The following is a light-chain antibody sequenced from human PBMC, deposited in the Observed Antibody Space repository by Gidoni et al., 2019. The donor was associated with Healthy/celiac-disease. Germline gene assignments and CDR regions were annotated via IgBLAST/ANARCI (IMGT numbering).Light chain of an antibody. CDR3: NSRDSSGNHLNWV. J-gene: IGLJ3*02. CDR2: GKN. V-gene: IGLV3-19*01. Sequence: SSELTQDPAVSVALGQTVSITCQGDSLRSYYASWYQQKPGQPPVLVIYGKNNRPSGIPDQFSGSSSGNTASLTITGAQAEDEADYYCNSRDSSGNHLNWVFGGGTKLTVL. CDR1: SLRSYY.